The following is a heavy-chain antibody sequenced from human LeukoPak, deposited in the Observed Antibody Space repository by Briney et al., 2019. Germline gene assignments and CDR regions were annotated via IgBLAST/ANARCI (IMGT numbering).Heavy chain of an antibody. CDR2: INHSGST. J-gene: IGHJ4*02. CDR3: ARGGVRGVPDY. Sequence: PSETLSLTCAVYGGSFSGYYWSWIRQPPGKGLEWIGEINHSGSTNYNPSLKSRVTISVDTSKNQFSLKLSSVTAADTAVYYCARGGVRGVPDYWGQGTLVTVSS. D-gene: IGHD3-10*01. V-gene: IGHV4-34*01. CDR1: GGSFSGYY.